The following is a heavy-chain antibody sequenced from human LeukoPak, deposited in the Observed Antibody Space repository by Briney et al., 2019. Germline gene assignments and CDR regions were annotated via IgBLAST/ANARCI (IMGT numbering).Heavy chain of an antibody. Sequence: PGRSLRLSCAASGFTFRSYGMHWVRQAPGKGLEWVAVIWYDGSNKYYADSVKGRFTISRDNSKNTLYLQMNSLRAEDTAVYYCAKDLGTVTTFYFDYWGQGTLVTVSS. J-gene: IGHJ4*02. V-gene: IGHV3-33*06. D-gene: IGHD4-17*01. CDR3: AKDLGTVTTFYFDY. CDR1: GFTFRSYG. CDR2: IWYDGSNK.